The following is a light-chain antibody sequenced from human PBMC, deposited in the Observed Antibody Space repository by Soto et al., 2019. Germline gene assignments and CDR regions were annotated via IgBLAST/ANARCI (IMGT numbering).Light chain of an antibody. CDR3: QQYENLPT. CDR2: DAS. CDR1: QNINNY. V-gene: IGKV1-33*01. Sequence: DIQMTQSPSTLSASVGEKVTIPRPTSQNINNYLNWYQQKPGRAPKLLIYDASKLEAGVPSRFRGSGSGTDFTFTISRLQHEDIATYYCQQYENLPTFGQGTRLDIK. J-gene: IGKJ5*01.